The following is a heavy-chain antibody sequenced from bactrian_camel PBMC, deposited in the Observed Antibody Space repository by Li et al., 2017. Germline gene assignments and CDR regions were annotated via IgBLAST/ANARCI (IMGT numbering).Heavy chain of an antibody. CDR2: IDAGGSNT. CDR3: ANLGVATIFEHTY. Sequence: VQLVESGGGLVQPGGSLRLSCAASGFIFSDYHMSWVRQAPGKGLEWVSTIDAGGSNTYYQDSTKGRFTISRDNVKDTVYLQLNSLKTEDMAMYYCANLGVATIFEHTYWGQGTQVTVS. V-gene: IGHV3S40*01. CDR1: GFIFSDYH. D-gene: IGHD4*01. J-gene: IGHJ4*01.